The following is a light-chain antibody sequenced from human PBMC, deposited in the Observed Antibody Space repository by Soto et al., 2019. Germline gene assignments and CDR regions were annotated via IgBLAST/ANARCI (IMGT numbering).Light chain of an antibody. CDR1: QSVSSSY. Sequence: EIVLTQSPGTLSLSPGERATLSCRASQSVSSSYLARYQQKPGQAPRLLIYGASSRATGIPDRFSGSGSGTDFTLTISRLEPEDFAVYYCQQYGSPPALTFGGGTKVEIK. CDR2: GAS. V-gene: IGKV3-20*01. CDR3: QQYGSPPALT. J-gene: IGKJ4*01.